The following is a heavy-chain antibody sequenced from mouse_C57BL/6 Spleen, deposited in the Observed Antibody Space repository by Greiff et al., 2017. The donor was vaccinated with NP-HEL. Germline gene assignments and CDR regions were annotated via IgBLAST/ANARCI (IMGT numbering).Heavy chain of an antibody. CDR1: GFTFSDYG. V-gene: IGHV5-17*01. Sequence: EVKLVESGGGLVKPGGSLKLSCAVSGFTFSDYGMHWVRQAPEKGLEWVAYISSGSSTIYYADTVKGRFTISRDNAKNTLFLQMNSLRSEDTAMYYCARVLRRGYYFDYWGQGTTLTVSS. CDR2: ISSGSSTI. CDR3: ARVLRRGYYFDY. D-gene: IGHD2-4*01. J-gene: IGHJ2*01.